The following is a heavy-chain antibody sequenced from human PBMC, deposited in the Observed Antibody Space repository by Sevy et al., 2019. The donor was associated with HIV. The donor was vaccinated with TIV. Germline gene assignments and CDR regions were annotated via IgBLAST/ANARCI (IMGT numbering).Heavy chain of an antibody. V-gene: IGHV1-2*02. D-gene: IGHD5-12*01. CDR3: VPSGHDSGGYYFDY. J-gene: IGHJ4*02. CDR2: INPNNGGT. CDR1: GYTFTGYY. Sequence: GESLKISCKASGYTFTGYYMHWVRQAPGQGFEWMGWINPNNGGTYYAQKFQGRVTMTRDTSIRTAYVEVSRLRSDDTAVYYCVPSGHDSGGYYFDYWGQGTLVTVSS.